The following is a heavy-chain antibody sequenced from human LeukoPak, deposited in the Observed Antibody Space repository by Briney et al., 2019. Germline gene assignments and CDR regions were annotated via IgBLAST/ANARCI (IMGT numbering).Heavy chain of an antibody. CDR3: ASRRQWLVRFDY. V-gene: IGHV4-34*01. CDR2: INHSGST. CDR1: VESFSVYY. D-gene: IGHD6-19*01. J-gene: IGHJ4*02. Sequence: PSETLSLTCAVYVESFSVYYWSCPRDPPGKGGGWIGQINHSGSTNYNPSLKSRVNISVDTYKNQFSLKLSSVTAADRAVYYCASRRQWLVRFDYWGQGTLVSVSS.